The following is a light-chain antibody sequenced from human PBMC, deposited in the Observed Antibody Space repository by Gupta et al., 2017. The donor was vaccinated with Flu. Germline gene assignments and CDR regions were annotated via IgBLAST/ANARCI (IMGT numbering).Light chain of an antibody. CDR1: QSVSSSY. Sequence: EIVLTQSPGTLSLSPGERATLSCRASQSVSSSYLAWYQQNPGQAPRLLIYGASSRATGIPDRFSGSGSGTDFTLTISRVEPEDFVVYYCQQYGSTPQTFGQGSKVEIK. V-gene: IGKV3-20*01. CDR2: GAS. J-gene: IGKJ1*01. CDR3: QQYGSTPQT.